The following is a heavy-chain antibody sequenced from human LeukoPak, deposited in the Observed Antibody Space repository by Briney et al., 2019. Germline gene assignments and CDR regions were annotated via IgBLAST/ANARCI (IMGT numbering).Heavy chain of an antibody. CDR3: ARRGMTTVPNVWFDP. D-gene: IGHD4-17*01. V-gene: IGHV3-21*01. J-gene: IGHJ5*02. CDR1: GFTFSSYS. CDR2: ISSSSSYI. Sequence: GSLRLSCAASGFTFSSYSWNWVRQPPGRGLEWVSSISSSSSYIYYADSVKGRFTISRDNAKNSLYLQMNSLRAEDTAVYYCARRGMTTVPNVWFDPWGQGTLVTVSS.